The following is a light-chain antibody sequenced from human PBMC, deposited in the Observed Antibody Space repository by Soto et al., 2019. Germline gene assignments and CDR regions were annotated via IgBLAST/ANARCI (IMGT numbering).Light chain of an antibody. J-gene: IGLJ1*01. Sequence: SYELTQPPSVSVAPGQTARITCEGDSLGSKSVHWYQQRPGQAPILVVFDDSDRPSGIHEQFSGSKSGNTATLTFSGVEAGDEAYYYCQVWESSTDHYDFGTGTKLTVL. V-gene: IGLV3-21*02. CDR2: DDS. CDR3: QVWESSTDHYD. CDR1: SLGSKS.